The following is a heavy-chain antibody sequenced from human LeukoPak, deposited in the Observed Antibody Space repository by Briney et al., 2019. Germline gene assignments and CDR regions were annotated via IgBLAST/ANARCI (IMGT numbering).Heavy chain of an antibody. CDR2: INSDGSST. D-gene: IGHD7-27*01. CDR3: ASGANWGSSLFDY. CDR1: GFTFSTYW. V-gene: IGHV3-74*01. J-gene: IGHJ4*02. Sequence: PGGSLGLSCAASGFTFSTYWMHWVRHAPGKGLVWVSRINSDGSSTRDADSVKGRFTISRDNAKNTLYLQMNSLRAEDTAVYYCASGANWGSSLFDYWGQGTLVTVSS.